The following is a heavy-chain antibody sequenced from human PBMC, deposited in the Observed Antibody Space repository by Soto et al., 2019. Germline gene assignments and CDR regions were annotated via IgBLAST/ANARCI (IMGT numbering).Heavy chain of an antibody. Sequence: EVQLVESGGDLVQPGGFLGLSCATSGFTFSRYWMPWVRQVPGKGLGWVSRINSDGGRISYSDSVKGRFTISRDNAKNTLYLQMNSLRVEDTAVYYCARLPVDTITSLDYWGQGTLVTVSS. D-gene: IGHD3-3*01. CDR1: GFTFSRYW. CDR3: ARLPVDTITSLDY. V-gene: IGHV3-74*01. CDR2: INSDGGRI. J-gene: IGHJ4*02.